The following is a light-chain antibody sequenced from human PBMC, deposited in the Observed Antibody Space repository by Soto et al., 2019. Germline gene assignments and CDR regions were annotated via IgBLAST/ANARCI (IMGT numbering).Light chain of an antibody. V-gene: IGLV2-23*03. J-gene: IGLJ3*02. Sequence: QSALTQPASVSGSPGQSITISCIGTSSDVGSYNLVSWYQQHPGKAPKLMIYEGSKRPSGVSNRFSGSKSGNTASLTISGLQAEDEADYYCCSYAGSYTFVVFGGGTKLTVL. CDR1: SSDVGSYNL. CDR3: CSYAGSYTFVV. CDR2: EGS.